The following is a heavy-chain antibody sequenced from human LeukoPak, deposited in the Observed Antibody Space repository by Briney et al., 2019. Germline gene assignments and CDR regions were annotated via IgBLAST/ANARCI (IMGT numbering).Heavy chain of an antibody. CDR3: AREFGGSASGAGY. J-gene: IGHJ4*02. Sequence: GGSLRLSCAASGFTFSSYWMHWVRQAPGKGLEWVSSMSVSSGLIYYADSVKGRFTVSRDNAKNSLYLQMNSLRAEDTAVYYCAREFGGSASGAGYWGQGTLVTVSS. D-gene: IGHD3-10*01. CDR2: MSVSSGLI. CDR1: GFTFSSYW. V-gene: IGHV3-21*01.